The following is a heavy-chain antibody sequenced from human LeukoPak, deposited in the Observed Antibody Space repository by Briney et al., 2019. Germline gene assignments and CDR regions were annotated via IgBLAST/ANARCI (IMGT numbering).Heavy chain of an antibody. J-gene: IGHJ5*02. D-gene: IGHD6-6*01. CDR2: ISYDGSNK. CDR3: ARDGSSSHGDDWFDP. CDR1: GFTFSSYA. V-gene: IGHV3-30-3*01. Sequence: PGGSLRLSCAASGFTFSSYAMHWVRQAPGKGLEWVAVISYDGSNKYYADSVKGRFTISRDNSKNTLYLQMNSLRAEDTAVYYCARDGSSSHGDDWFDPWGQGTLVTVSS.